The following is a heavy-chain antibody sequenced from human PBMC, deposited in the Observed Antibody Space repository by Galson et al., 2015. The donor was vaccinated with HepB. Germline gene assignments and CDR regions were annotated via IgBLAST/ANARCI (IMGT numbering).Heavy chain of an antibody. CDR2: ISNSGSTI. CDR1: GFIFSDYY. V-gene: IGHV3-11*01. Sequence: SLRLSCAASGFIFSDYYMTWIRQAPGKGLEWVSYISNSGSTIYYADSVKGRFTISRDNAKSSLFLQMSGLRAEDTAVYYCARDYHAQADYWGQGTLVTVPS. J-gene: IGHJ4*02. CDR3: ARDYHAQADY. D-gene: IGHD2-2*01.